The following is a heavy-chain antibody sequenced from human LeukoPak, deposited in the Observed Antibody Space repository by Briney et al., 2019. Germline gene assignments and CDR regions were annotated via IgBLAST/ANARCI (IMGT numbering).Heavy chain of an antibody. Sequence: GGSLRLPCAISGFSVSSKYMSWVRQPPGKGPEWVSVIYNDGSTYYADSVKGRFTISRDNSKNTLLLQMNSLRAEDTAIYYCARSGGVITVAPFDCWGQGSLVTVS. CDR1: GFSVSSKY. CDR3: ARSGGVITVAPFDC. V-gene: IGHV3-53*01. J-gene: IGHJ4*02. CDR2: IYNDGST. D-gene: IGHD4-23*01.